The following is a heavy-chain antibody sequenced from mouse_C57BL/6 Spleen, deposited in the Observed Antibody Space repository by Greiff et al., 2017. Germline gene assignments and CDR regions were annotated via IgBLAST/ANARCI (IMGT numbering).Heavy chain of an antibody. D-gene: IGHD2-4*01. CDR2: ISSGGDYI. J-gene: IGHJ4*01. CDR1: GFTFSSYA. V-gene: IGHV5-9-1*02. Sequence: EVKVEESGEGLVKPGGSLKLSCAASGFTFSSYAMSWVRQTPEKRLEWVAYISSGGDYIYYADTVKGRFTISRDNARNTLYLQMSSLKSEDTAMYYCTGTMITNYYAMDYWGQGTSVTVSS. CDR3: TGTMITNYYAMDY.